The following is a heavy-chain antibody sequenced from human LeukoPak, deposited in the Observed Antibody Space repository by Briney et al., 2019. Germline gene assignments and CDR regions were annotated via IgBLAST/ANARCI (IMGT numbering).Heavy chain of an antibody. CDR3: ARDIYGSGSYLFDY. Sequence: PGGSLRLSCAASGFTFSNYAMPWVRQAPGKGLEWVAVIWYDGSNKFYADSAKGRFTVSRDNSKNTLYLQMNSLRAEDTAVYYCARDIYGSGSYLFDYWGQGTLVTVSS. D-gene: IGHD3-10*01. V-gene: IGHV3-33*01. J-gene: IGHJ4*02. CDR1: GFTFSNYA. CDR2: IWYDGSNK.